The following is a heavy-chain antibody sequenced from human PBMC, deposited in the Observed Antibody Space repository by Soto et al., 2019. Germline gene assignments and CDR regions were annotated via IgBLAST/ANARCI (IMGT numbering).Heavy chain of an antibody. CDR1: GFTFTNAW. CDR2: IKSKTDGGTI. V-gene: IGHV3-15*01. Sequence: EVQLVESGGGLVKPGGSLRLSCAASGFTFTNAWMTWVRQGPGKGLEWVGRIKSKTDGGTIDYAAPVKGRFTISRDDSKYTLYLQMNSLKTEDTAVYYCTTGPNLRPLAAFDIWGQGTVVTVSS. CDR3: TTGPNLRPLAAFDI. J-gene: IGHJ3*02.